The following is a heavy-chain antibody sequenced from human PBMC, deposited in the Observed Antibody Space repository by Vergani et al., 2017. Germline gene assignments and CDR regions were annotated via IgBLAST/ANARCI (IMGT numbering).Heavy chain of an antibody. J-gene: IGHJ3*02. CDR2: IYHSGST. D-gene: IGHD3-22*01. V-gene: IGHV4-38-2*01. Sequence: QVQLQESGPGLVKPSETLSLTCAVSGYSISSGYYWGWIRQPPGKGLEWIGSIYHSGSTYYNPSLKSRVTISVDTSKNQFSLKLSSVTAADTAVYYCARLVRDSSGNDAFDIWGQGTMVTVSS. CDR3: ARLVRDSSGNDAFDI. CDR1: GYSISSGYY.